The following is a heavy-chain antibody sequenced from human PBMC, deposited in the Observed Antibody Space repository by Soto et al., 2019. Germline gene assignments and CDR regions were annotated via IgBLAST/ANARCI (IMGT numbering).Heavy chain of an antibody. CDR3: AKVGEPPVSLGHYYYYGMDV. V-gene: IGHV3-23*01. J-gene: IGHJ6*02. Sequence: PGGSLRLSCAASGFTFSSYAMSWVRQAPGKRLEWVSAISGSGGSTYYADSVKGRFTISRDNSKNTLYLQMNSLRAEDTAVYYCAKVGEPPVSLGHYYYYGMDVWGQGTTVTVSS. CDR2: ISGSGGST. D-gene: IGHD3-16*01. CDR1: GFTFSSYA.